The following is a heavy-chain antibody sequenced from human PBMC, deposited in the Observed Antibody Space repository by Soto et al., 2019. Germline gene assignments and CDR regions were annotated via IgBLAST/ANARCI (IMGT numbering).Heavy chain of an antibody. Sequence: GASLKVSCKASGYTFTSYAMHWVRQAPGQRLEWMGWINAGNGNTKYSQKFQGRVTITRDTSASTAYMELSSLRSEDTAVYYCASNHLGTKPYGMDVWGQGTTVTVSS. J-gene: IGHJ6*02. V-gene: IGHV1-3*01. CDR3: ASNHLGTKPYGMDV. CDR1: GYTFTSYA. D-gene: IGHD1-7*01. CDR2: INAGNGNT.